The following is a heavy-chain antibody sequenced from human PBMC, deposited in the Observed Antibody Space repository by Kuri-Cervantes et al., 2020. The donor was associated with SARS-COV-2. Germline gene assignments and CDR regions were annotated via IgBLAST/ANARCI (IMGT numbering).Heavy chain of an antibody. CDR3: ARDMTFDEYGDYFYYYMDV. J-gene: IGHJ6*03. D-gene: IGHD3-16*01. Sequence: GESLKISCAASHFTFSSYAFHWVRQAPGQGLEWVAAISYDGNNKYFADSVRGRFTVSRDNSKNTLYLEMDGLRPEDTAVYYCARDMTFDEYGDYFYYYMDVWGKGTTVPSP. CDR1: HFTFSSYA. V-gene: IGHV3-30*04. CDR2: ISYDGNNK.